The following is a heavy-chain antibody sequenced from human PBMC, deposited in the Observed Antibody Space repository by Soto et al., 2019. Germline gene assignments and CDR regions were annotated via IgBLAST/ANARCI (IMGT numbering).Heavy chain of an antibody. V-gene: IGHV4-59*01. Sequence: SETLSLTCNVSGGSISRYYWSWIRQPPGKGLEWIGYIHYSGSTKYNPSLKSRVTISVDTSKNQFSLKLTSVTAADTAVYFCARVPAVDSTIPSLWFDPWGQGTLVTVSS. CDR2: IHYSGST. CDR3: ARVPAVDSTIPSLWFDP. D-gene: IGHD6-19*01. J-gene: IGHJ5*02. CDR1: GGSISRYY.